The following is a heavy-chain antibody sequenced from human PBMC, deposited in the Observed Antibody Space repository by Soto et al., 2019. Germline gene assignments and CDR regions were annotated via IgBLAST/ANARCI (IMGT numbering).Heavy chain of an antibody. V-gene: IGHV3-23*01. Sequence: EVHLLESGGGSVQPGGSLRLSCAASGLSFSSYVMSWVRQAPGKGLEWVSAISGSGSDTYYAVSMKGRFTISRDNSKKTLYLQINSLRDEDTAAYYFAKRRGDGYFDLWGRGNLVTVSS. CDR2: ISGSGSDT. CDR3: AKRRGDGYFDL. CDR1: GLSFSSYV. J-gene: IGHJ2*01. D-gene: IGHD7-27*01.